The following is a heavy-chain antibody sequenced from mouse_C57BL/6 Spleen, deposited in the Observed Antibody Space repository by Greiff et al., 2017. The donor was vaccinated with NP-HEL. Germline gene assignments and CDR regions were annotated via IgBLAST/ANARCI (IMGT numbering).Heavy chain of an antibody. CDR2: IYPGDGDT. D-gene: IGHD1-1*01. Sequence: VQRVESGPELVKPGASVKISCKASGYAFSSSWMNWVKQRPGKGLEWIGRIYPGDGDTNYNGKFKGKATLTADKSSSTAYMQLSSLTSEDSAVYFCARGTTVVATRGFDYWGQGTTLTVSS. CDR1: GYAFSSSW. CDR3: ARGTTVVATRGFDY. V-gene: IGHV1-82*01. J-gene: IGHJ2*01.